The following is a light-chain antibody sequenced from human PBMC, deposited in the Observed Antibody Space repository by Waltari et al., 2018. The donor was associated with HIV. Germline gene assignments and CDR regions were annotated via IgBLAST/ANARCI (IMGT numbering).Light chain of an antibody. CDR1: QTVCNGD. CDR3: QQYAKSPWT. Sequence: EIVLTQSPGTLSLSPGERATLSCRASQTVCNGDLAWYQQKTGQAPRLLIYGASSRAADIPDRFSCSGSGTDFTLTIGTLEPEDFAVYYCQQYAKSPWTFGQGTKVEIK. CDR2: GAS. V-gene: IGKV3-20*01. J-gene: IGKJ1*01.